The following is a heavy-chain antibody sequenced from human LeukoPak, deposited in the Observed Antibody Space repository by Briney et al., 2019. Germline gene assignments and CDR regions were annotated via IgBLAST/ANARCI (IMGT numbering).Heavy chain of an antibody. J-gene: IGHJ4*02. CDR2: ISYRGNT. D-gene: IGHD3-16*02. Sequence: SETLSLTCTVSGGALSSYHWSWIRQSPGRGLEWLGHISYRGNTNYNPSLKSRVTISVDTSKNQFSLKLSSVTAADTAVYYCARGIDDYVWGSYRRYYFDYWGQGTLVTVSS. CDR3: ARGIDDYVWGSYRRYYFDY. V-gene: IGHV4-59*12. CDR1: GGALSSYH.